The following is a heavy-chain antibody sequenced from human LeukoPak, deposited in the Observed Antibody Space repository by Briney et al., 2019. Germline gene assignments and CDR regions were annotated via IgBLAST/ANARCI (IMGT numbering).Heavy chain of an antibody. CDR1: GGSISSYY. J-gene: IGHJ4*02. Sequence: SSETLSLTCTVSGGSISSYYWSWIRQPPGKGLEWIGEINHSGSTNYNPSLKSRVTISVDTSKNQFSLKLSSVTAADTAVYYCARGDPRPYYYDSSGYFDYWGQGTLVTVSS. CDR2: INHSGST. V-gene: IGHV4-34*01. CDR3: ARGDPRPYYYDSSGYFDY. D-gene: IGHD3-22*01.